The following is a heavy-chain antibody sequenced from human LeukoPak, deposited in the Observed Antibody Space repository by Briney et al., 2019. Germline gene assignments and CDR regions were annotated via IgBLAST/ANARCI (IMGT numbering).Heavy chain of an antibody. CDR3: ARVYPGVYYYGSSGYSHLDY. V-gene: IGHV1-2*02. J-gene: IGHJ4*02. CDR2: INPNSGGT. D-gene: IGHD3-22*01. Sequence: ASVKVSCQASGYTFTDYYMHWVRQAPGQGLEWVGWINPNSGGTNYAQKFQGRVTMTRDTSISTAYMELSRLRSDDTAVYYCARVYPGVYYYGSSGYSHLDYWGQGTLVTVSS. CDR1: GYTFTDYY.